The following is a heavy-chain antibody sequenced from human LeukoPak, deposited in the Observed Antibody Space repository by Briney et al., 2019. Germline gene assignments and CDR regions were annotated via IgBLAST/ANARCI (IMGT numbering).Heavy chain of an antibody. D-gene: IGHD3-16*02. Sequence: PGRSLRLSCAASGFTFSSYAMHWVRQAPGKGLEWVAVISYDGSNKYYADSVKGRFTISRDNSTNTLYLQMNSLRAEDTAVYYCARDPMITFGGVIVISYFDYWGQGTLVTVSS. CDR2: ISYDGSNK. CDR1: GFTFSSYA. CDR3: ARDPMITFGGVIVISYFDY. V-gene: IGHV3-30*04. J-gene: IGHJ4*02.